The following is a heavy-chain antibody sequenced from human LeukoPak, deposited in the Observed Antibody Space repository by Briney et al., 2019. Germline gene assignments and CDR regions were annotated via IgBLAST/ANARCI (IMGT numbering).Heavy chain of an antibody. Sequence: SETLSLTCAVYGGSFSGYYWTWIRQPPGKGLEWIGEIDHSGSTNYNPSLKSRVTISVDTSKNQFSLKLSSVTAADTAVYYCAAYHFRGPTHYFDYWGQGILVTVSS. CDR2: IDHSGST. CDR3: AAYHFRGPTHYFDY. D-gene: IGHD3-10*02. J-gene: IGHJ4*02. CDR1: GGSFSGYY. V-gene: IGHV4-34*01.